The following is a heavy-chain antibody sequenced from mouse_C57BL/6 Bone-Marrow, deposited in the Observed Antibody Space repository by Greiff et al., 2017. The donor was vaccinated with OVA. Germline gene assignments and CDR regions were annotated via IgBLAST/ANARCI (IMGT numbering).Heavy chain of an antibody. J-gene: IGHJ3*01. CDR3: TTEGIYYAPWFAY. V-gene: IGHV14-4*01. Sequence: EVQLVESGAELVRPGASVKLSCTASGFNIKDDYMHWVKQRPEQGLEWIGWIDPENGDTEYASKFQGKATITADTSSNTAYLQLSSLTSENTAVYYCTTEGIYYAPWFAYWGQGTLVTVSA. D-gene: IGHD1-1*01. CDR2: IDPENGDT. CDR1: GFNIKDDY.